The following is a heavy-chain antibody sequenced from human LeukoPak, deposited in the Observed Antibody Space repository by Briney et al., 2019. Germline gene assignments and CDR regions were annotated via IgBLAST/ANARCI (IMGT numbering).Heavy chain of an antibody. J-gene: IGHJ3*02. V-gene: IGHV3-30-3*01. Sequence: QPGGSLRLSCAASGFTFSSYAMHWVRQAPGKGLEWVAVISYDGSNKYADSVKGRFTISRDNSKNTLYLQMNSLRAEDTAVYYCAKDSADYSSSSAFDIWGQGTMVTVSS. CDR2: ISYDGSNK. CDR1: GFTFSSYA. D-gene: IGHD6-6*01. CDR3: AKDSADYSSSSAFDI.